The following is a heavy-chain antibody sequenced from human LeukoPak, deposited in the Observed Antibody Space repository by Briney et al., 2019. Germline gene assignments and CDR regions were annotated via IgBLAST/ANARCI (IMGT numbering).Heavy chain of an antibody. Sequence: ASVKVSCKASGYTFTHYYIHWVRPAPGQGLAWMGIINPSGGSTNYAQNFQGRVTLTRDTSTGTVYMELNSLRSEDTAVYFCARSPYTSGSLFYLDYWGQGALVTVSS. D-gene: IGHD1-1*01. CDR2: INPSGGST. CDR1: GYTFTHYY. J-gene: IGHJ4*02. V-gene: IGHV1-46*01. CDR3: ARSPYTSGSLFYLDY.